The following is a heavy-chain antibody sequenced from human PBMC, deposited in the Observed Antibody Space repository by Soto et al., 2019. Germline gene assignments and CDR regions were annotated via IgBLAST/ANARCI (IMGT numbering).Heavy chain of an antibody. CDR3: AKGSGYDFWSGPRVREFDI. J-gene: IGHJ3*02. D-gene: IGHD3-3*01. V-gene: IGHV3-30*18. CDR1: GFTFSSYG. Sequence: GGSLRLSCAASGFTFSSYGMHWVRQAPGKGLEWVAVISYDGSNKYYADSVKGRFTISRDNSKNTLYLQMNSLRAEDTAVYYCAKGSGYDFWSGPRVREFDIWGQGTMVTVSS. CDR2: ISYDGSNK.